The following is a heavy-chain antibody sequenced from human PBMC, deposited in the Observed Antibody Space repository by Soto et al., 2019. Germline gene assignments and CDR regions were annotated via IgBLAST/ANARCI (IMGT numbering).Heavy chain of an antibody. V-gene: IGHV4-30-4*01. CDR3: ARGLSGLKVDS. D-gene: IGHD3-22*01. J-gene: IGHJ4*02. Sequence: PSETLSLTCTVSGDSISNHYYWSWIRQPPGKGLEWIGHIYDSGNTYYNPPLKSRASMSVDTSRNQLYLKLTSVTAADTAVYYCARGLSGLKVDSWVRGILVT. CDR1: GDSISNHYY. CDR2: IYDSGNT.